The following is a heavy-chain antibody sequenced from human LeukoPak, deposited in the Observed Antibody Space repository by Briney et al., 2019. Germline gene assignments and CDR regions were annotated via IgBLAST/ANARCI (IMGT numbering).Heavy chain of an antibody. J-gene: IGHJ4*02. Sequence: PSETLSLTCTVSGGSISSSSYYWGWIRQPPGKGLEWIGSIYYSGSTYYNPSLKSRVTISVDTSKNQVSLKLNSVSAADTAVYYCARGHSRWGELDYWGQGNLVTVSS. V-gene: IGHV4-39*07. CDR1: GGSISSSSYY. CDR3: ARGHSRWGELDY. CDR2: IYYSGST. D-gene: IGHD3-16*01.